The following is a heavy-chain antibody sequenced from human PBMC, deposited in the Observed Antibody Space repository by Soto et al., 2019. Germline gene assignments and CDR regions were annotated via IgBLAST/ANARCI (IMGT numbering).Heavy chain of an antibody. D-gene: IGHD3-3*01. CDR3: ARDAPPPELRFLEWHNYDYNGMDV. CDR1: PHRPPAYG. V-gene: IGHV1-18*01. CDR2: ISCYNGKT. Sequence: QVQVVQSGDEVKETGASVRVSRHTSPHRPPAYGISWVRQAPGQGLEWMGWISCYNGKTKYAQKVQGRVTMTTDTSTSTAYMEVRSLRSDDTAIYYCARDAPPPELRFLEWHNYDYNGMDVWGQGTTVTVSS. J-gene: IGHJ6*02.